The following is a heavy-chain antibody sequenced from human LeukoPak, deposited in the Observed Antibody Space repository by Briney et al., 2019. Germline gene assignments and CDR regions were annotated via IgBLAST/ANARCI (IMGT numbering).Heavy chain of an antibody. J-gene: IGHJ4*02. CDR2: INHSGST. D-gene: IGHD1-26*01. CDR1: GGSFSGYY. Sequence: KPSETLSLTCAVYGGSFSGYYWSWIRQPPGKGLEWIGEINHSGSTNYNPSLKSRVTISVDTSKNQFSLKLSSVTAADTAVYYCARSRKLLPRAAGDYWGQGTLVTVSS. CDR3: ARSRKLLPRAAGDY. V-gene: IGHV4-34*01.